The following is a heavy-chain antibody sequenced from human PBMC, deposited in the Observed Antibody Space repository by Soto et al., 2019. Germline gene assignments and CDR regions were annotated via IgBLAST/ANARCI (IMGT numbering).Heavy chain of an antibody. CDR1: GFTFSNHA. CDR2: ISYDGSSQ. Sequence: LRLYCAASGFTFSNHAMHWVRQAPGKGLEWVALISYDGSSQYYADSVKGRFTLSRDNSNNILYLRMDSLRAEDTAVYYCARVFITLIALNWLDPWGQGTLVTVS. CDR3: ARVFITLIALNWLDP. J-gene: IGHJ5*02. V-gene: IGHV3-30-3*01. D-gene: IGHD3-22*01.